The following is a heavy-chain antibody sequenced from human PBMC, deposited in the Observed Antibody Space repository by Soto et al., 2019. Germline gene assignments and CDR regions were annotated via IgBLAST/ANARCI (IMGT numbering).Heavy chain of an antibody. CDR3: ARVGYEFCFDY. CDR2: ISYDGSNK. CDR1: GFTFSSYA. Sequence: QVQLVESGGGVVQPGRSLRLSCAASGFTFSSYAMHWVRQAPGKGLEWVAVISYDGSNKYYADSVKGRFTISRDNSKNTLYLQMNSLRAEDTAVYYCARVGYEFCFDYWGQGTLVTVSS. J-gene: IGHJ4*02. D-gene: IGHD3-3*01. V-gene: IGHV3-30-3*01.